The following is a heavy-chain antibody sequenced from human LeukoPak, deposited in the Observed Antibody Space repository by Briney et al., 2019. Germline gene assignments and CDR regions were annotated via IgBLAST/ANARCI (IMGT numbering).Heavy chain of an antibody. J-gene: IGHJ4*02. Sequence: SETLSLTCAVSGGSISSYYWSWIRQSGGKGLEWIGRIYTSGSTNYNPSLKSRVTMSVDTSKNQFSLKLSSVTAADTAVYYCARANTAMVSLDYWGQGTLVTVSS. D-gene: IGHD5-18*01. CDR1: GGSISSYY. CDR2: IYTSGST. CDR3: ARANTAMVSLDY. V-gene: IGHV4-4*07.